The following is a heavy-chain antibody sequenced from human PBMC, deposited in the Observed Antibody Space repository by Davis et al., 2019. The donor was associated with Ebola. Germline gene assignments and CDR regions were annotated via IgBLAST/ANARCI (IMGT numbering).Heavy chain of an antibody. CDR3: ARVFDSVNYFDY. CDR1: GLTFSSYW. Sequence: GGSLRLSCAASGLTFSSYWMSWVRQAPGKGLEWVANIKQDGSEKYYVDSVKGRFTISRDNAKNSLYLQMTSLRAEDTAVYYCARVFDSVNYFDYWGQGTLVTVSS. V-gene: IGHV3-7*01. D-gene: IGHD3-3*01. J-gene: IGHJ4*02. CDR2: IKQDGSEK.